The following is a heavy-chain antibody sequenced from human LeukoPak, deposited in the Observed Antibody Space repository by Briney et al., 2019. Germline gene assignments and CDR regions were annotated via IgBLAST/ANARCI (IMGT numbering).Heavy chain of an antibody. CDR2: IIPIFGTA. J-gene: IGHJ6*04. D-gene: IGHD3-10*01. CDR1: GGTFSSYA. Sequence: GASVKVSCKASGGTFSSYAISWVRQAPGQGLEWMGGIIPIFGTANYAQKFQGRVTITADKSASTAYMELSSLRSEDTAVYYCALYGSGSFYYYYGMDVWAKGPRSPSPQ. CDR3: ALYGSGSFYYYYGMDV. V-gene: IGHV1-69*06.